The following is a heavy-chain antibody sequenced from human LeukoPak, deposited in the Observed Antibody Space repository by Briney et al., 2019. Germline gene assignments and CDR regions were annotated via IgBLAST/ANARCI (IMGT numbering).Heavy chain of an antibody. CDR1: GYTFTSYG. D-gene: IGHD3-22*01. V-gene: IGHV1-18*01. CDR2: ISAYNGNT. CDR3: ARDYYDRSAEPGNAFDI. Sequence: ASVKVSCKASGYTFTSYGISWVRQAPGQGLEWMGWISAYNGNTNYAQKLQGRVTMTTDTSTSTAYMELRSLRSDDTAVYYCARDYYDRSAEPGNAFDIWGQGTMVTVSS. J-gene: IGHJ3*02.